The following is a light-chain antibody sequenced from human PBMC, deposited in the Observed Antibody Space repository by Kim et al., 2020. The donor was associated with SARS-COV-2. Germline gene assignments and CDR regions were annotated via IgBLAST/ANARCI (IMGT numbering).Light chain of an antibody. CDR2: GNN. Sequence: QPVLTQPPSVSGAPGQRVTISCTVSSSNIGAGFDVHWYQQLPGTSPKVLISGNNNRPSGVPDRFSGSTSGTSASLAITGLQAEDEADYFCQSHDSSLSGCVFGTGTKVTVL. CDR1: SSNIGAGFD. J-gene: IGLJ1*01. V-gene: IGLV1-40*01. CDR3: QSHDSSLSGCV.